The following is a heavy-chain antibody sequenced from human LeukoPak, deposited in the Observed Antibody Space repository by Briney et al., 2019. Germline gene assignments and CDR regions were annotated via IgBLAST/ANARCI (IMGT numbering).Heavy chain of an antibody. CDR2: IRYDGSNK. J-gene: IGHJ4*02. D-gene: IGHD2-15*01. CDR1: GFTFSSYG. Sequence: GGSLRLSCAASGFTFSSYGMHWVRQAPGKGLEWAAFIRYDGSNKYYADSVKGRFTISRDNSKNTLYLQMNSLRAEDAAVYYCAKAPVTSCRGAFCYPFDYWGQGTLVTVSS. V-gene: IGHV3-30*02. CDR3: AKAPVTSCRGAFCYPFDY.